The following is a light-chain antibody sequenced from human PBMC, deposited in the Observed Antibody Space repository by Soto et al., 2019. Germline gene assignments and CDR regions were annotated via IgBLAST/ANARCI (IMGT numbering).Light chain of an antibody. V-gene: IGKV1-5*01. J-gene: IGKJ1*01. CDR1: QTIDKK. CDR2: DAS. CDR3: QQYDLYWT. Sequence: DIQLTQSPSMQSASVGDRVTITCRASQTIDKKLAWYQQKPGKAPKLLIFDASTSETGVPLRFSGSGSGTEFSLSINSLQPEDFGTYFCQQYDLYWTFGQGTKVEI.